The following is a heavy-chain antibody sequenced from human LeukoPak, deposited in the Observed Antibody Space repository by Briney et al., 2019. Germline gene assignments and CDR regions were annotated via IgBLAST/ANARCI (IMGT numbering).Heavy chain of an antibody. CDR3: ARVFLDAFDI. CDR2: ISSGGNTI. J-gene: IGHJ3*02. CDR1: GFTFPDYD. Sequence: PGGSLRLSCAASGFTFPDYDMSWIRLAPGKGLEWVSYISSGGNTIYYADSVKGRFTISRDNAKNSLYLQMNSLSAEDTAVYHCARVFLDAFDIWGQGTMVTVSS. V-gene: IGHV3-11*01.